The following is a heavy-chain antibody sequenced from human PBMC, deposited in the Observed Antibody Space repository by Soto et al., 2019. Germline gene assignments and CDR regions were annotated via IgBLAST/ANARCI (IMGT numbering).Heavy chain of an antibody. CDR2: IIPRTGGT. CDR1: GYDFIGYY. CDR3: AMVDTDVDY. D-gene: IGHD5-18*01. V-gene: IGHV1-2*02. Sequence: QVQLVQSGAEVKKPGAAVKVACKASGYDFIGYYIDWVRQAPGQGLEWMGRIIPRTGGTHFSQKVQGRVTLTRDTSIITAYMEVNSLRSDDTAVYYCAMVDTDVDYCGQGTLVTVSS. J-gene: IGHJ4*02.